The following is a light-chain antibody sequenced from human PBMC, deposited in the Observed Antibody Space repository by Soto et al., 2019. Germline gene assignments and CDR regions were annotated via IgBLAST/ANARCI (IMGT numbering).Light chain of an antibody. Sequence: EIVMTQSPATLSVSPGERITISCRASQSVGSNLAWYQQKPGQAPRLLIYATSSRASGVPAKFSGSGSGTEFIITIDSLQSEDFVLYYCQQYNSCPRTFGQGTRVEIK. CDR3: QQYNSCPRT. CDR2: ATS. CDR1: QSVGSN. J-gene: IGKJ1*01. V-gene: IGKV3-15*01.